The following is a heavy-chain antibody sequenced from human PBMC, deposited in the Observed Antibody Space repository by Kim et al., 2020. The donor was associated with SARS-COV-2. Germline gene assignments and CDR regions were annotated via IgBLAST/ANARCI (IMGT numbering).Heavy chain of an antibody. D-gene: IGHD6-13*01. Sequence: SETLSLTCTVSGGSISSGGYYWSWIRQHPGKGLEWIGYIYYSGSTYYNPSLKSRVTISVDTSKNQFSLKLSSVTAADTAVYHCARDARGLYWESIAAAGTFYFDYWGQGTLVTVSS. CDR3: ARDARGLYWESIAAAGTFYFDY. J-gene: IGHJ4*02. CDR2: IYYSGST. V-gene: IGHV4-31*03. CDR1: GGSISSGGYY.